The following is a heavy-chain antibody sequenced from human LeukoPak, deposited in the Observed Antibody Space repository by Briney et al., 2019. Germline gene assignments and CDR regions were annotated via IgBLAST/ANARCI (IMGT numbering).Heavy chain of an antibody. Sequence: GGSLTLSCEASGFSFSSYNMDWVRQPPGKGLDWISSITTRSTYTFYADSVKGRFTISRDNARNSQYLQMNSLRVEDTAVYYCARDPYSGTYGNTYYYYMDVWGKGTTVTISS. CDR1: GFSFSSYN. V-gene: IGHV3-21*01. J-gene: IGHJ6*03. CDR3: ARDPYSGTYGNTYYYYMDV. CDR2: ITTRSTYT. D-gene: IGHD1-26*01.